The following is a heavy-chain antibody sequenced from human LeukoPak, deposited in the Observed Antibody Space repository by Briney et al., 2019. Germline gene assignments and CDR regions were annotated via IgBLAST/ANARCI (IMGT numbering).Heavy chain of an antibody. Sequence: SETLSLTCTVSGGSISSYYWSWIRQPPGKRLEWIGYIYYSGSTNYNPSLKSRVTISVDTSKNQFSLKLSSVTAADTAVYYCARGLYSNFAPMDVWGKGTTVTVSS. CDR2: IYYSGST. CDR1: GGSISSYY. D-gene: IGHD4/OR15-4a*01. V-gene: IGHV4-59*01. CDR3: ARGLYSNFAPMDV. J-gene: IGHJ6*03.